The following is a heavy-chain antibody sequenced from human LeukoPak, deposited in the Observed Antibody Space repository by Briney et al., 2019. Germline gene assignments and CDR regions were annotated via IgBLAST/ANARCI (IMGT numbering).Heavy chain of an antibody. CDR3: AKIIWADYYGSGSGFDY. J-gene: IGHJ4*02. D-gene: IGHD3-10*01. Sequence: GGSLRLSCAASGFTFDDSGMSWVRQAPGKGLEWVAFIRYDGSNKYYADSVKGRFTISRDNSKNTLYLQMNSLRAEDTAVYYCAKIIWADYYGSGSGFDYWGQGTLVTVSS. V-gene: IGHV3-30*02. CDR1: GFTFDDSG. CDR2: IRYDGSNK.